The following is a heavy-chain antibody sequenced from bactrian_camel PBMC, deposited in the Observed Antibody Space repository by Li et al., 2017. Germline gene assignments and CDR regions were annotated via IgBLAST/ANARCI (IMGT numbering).Heavy chain of an antibody. CDR2: INGAGDMP. CDR1: GVTSSYC. Sequence: VQLVESGGGSVQAGGSLRLSCAYFGVTSSYCMGWFRQAPGKEREGVASINGAGDMPFYADSVKGRFTISRDNARNTVYLQMKSLEPEDTAMYTCVAGQAEGRWCPVEATTSEFGYRGQGTQVTVS. V-gene: IGHV3S31*01. CDR3: VAGQAEGRWCPVEATTSEFGY. J-gene: IGHJ4*01. D-gene: IGHD1*01.